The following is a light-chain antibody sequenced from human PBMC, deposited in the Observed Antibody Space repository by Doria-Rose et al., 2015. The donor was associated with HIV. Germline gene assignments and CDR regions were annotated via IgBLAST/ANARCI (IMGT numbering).Light chain of an antibody. CDR2: DAS. V-gene: IGKV3-11*01. CDR1: QSVSSY. J-gene: IGKJ3*01. CDR3: QQRSNWPPL. Sequence: APLSLSPGERVTLSCRASQSVSSYLAWYQQKPGQAPRLLIYDASNRATGIPARFSGSGSGTDFTLTISSLEPEDFAVYYCQQRSNWPPLFGPGTKVAIK.